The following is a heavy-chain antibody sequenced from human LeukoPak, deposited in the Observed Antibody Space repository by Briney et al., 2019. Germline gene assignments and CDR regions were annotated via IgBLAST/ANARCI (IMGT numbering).Heavy chain of an antibody. D-gene: IGHD4-17*01. CDR1: GFTFSDYA. Sequence: GGSLRLSCSASGFTFSDYAMHWGRQAPGRGLQFVSAISSSGDYTSYSDSVKGRFTISRDNSKNILHLQMSSLRPEDTAVYFCVKRGRTSDYAYDYWGQGSLVTVSS. CDR2: ISSSGDYT. J-gene: IGHJ4*02. V-gene: IGHV3-64D*06. CDR3: VKRGRTSDYAYDY.